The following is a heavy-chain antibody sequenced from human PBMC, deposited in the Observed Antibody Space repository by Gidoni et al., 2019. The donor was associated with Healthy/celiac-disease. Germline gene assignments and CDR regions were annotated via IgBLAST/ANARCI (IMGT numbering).Heavy chain of an antibody. V-gene: IGHV3-30-3*01. D-gene: IGHD3-3*01. CDR2: ISYDGSNK. CDR1: GFTFSRYA. J-gene: IGHJ6*02. Sequence: QVQLVESGGGVVQPGRSLRPSCAASGFTFSRYAMPWVRQAPGKGLEWVAVISYDGSNKYYADSGKGRFTISRDNSKNTLYLQMNSLRAEDTAVYYCARDYEQYYGMDVWGQGTTVTVSS. CDR3: ARDYEQYYGMDV.